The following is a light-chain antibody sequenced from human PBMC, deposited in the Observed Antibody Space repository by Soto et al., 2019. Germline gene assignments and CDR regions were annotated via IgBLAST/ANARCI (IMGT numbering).Light chain of an antibody. V-gene: IGKV3-20*01. CDR2: GAS. CDR1: QTVSNNY. Sequence: EIVLTQSPGTLSLSPGDRATLSSSASQTVSNNYLAWCQQKPGQAPRVIMYGASRRATGIPDRFSGGGSGTDFNLNISRVEPEDFAVYHCQQYNNWPPTFGHGTRLEIK. CDR3: QQYNNWPPT. J-gene: IGKJ5*01.